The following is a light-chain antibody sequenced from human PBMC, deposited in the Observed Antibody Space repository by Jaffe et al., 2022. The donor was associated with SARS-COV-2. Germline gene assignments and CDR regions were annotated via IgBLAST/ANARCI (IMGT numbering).Light chain of an antibody. CDR2: FGS. Sequence: IVMSQSPLSLPVTPGEPASISCRSSQSLLDSTGKNSLDWYLQKPGQSPQALIYFGSNRASGVPDRFSGSGSGTDFTLKISRVEAEDVGVYYCMQALQTPLTFGGGTKVEIK. J-gene: IGKJ4*01. CDR3: MQALQTPLT. V-gene: IGKV2-28*01. CDR1: QSLLDSTGKNS.